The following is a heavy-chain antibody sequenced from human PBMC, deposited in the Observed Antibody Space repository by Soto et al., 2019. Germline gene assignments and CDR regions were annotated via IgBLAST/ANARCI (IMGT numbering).Heavy chain of an antibody. CDR3: VGGQYYFDY. Sequence: QVQLVESGGGVVQPGRSLRLSCAASGFPFSSYGMHWVREAPGKGLEWVAVISYDGSNKYSADSVKGRFTISRDNSASTLYLHMNSLRPEDTALYYCVGGQYYFDYRGQGTLVTVSP. J-gene: IGHJ4*02. D-gene: IGHD3-10*01. CDR2: ISYDGSNK. CDR1: GFPFSSYG. V-gene: IGHV3-30*03.